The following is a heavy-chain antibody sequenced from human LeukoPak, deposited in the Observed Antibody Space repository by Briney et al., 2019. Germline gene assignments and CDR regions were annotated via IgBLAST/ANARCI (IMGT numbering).Heavy chain of an antibody. V-gene: IGHV4-30-4*07. D-gene: IGHD2-15*01. Sequence: SETLSLTCAVSGGSISSGGYSWSWIRQPPGKGLEWIGYIYYSGSTYYNPSLKSRVTISVDTSKNQFSLKLSSVTAADTAVYYCARVSDRGYCSGGSCYSIVDYFDYWGQGTLVTVSS. CDR1: GGSISSGGYS. CDR3: ARVSDRGYCSGGSCYSIVDYFDY. CDR2: IYYSGST. J-gene: IGHJ4*02.